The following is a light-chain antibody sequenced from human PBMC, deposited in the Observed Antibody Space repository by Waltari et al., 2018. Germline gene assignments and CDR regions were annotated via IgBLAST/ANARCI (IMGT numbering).Light chain of an antibody. J-gene: IGKJ1*01. CDR1: QSISSS. CDR3: QQSYSSLWT. V-gene: IGKV1-39*01. Sequence: DIQMTQSPSSLSASVGDRVTVTCRASQSISSSLNWYQQKPGRAPNLLIYAASSLQSGVPSRFSGSGSGTEFTLTISSLQPEDFATYYCQQSYSSLWTFGQGTKVEIK. CDR2: AAS.